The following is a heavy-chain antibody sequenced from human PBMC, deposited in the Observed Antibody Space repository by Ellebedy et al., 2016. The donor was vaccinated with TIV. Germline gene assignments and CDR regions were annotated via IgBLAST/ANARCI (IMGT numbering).Heavy chain of an antibody. CDR1: GGSFSGYY. Sequence: GSLRLXCAVYGGSFSGYYWSWIRQPPGKGLEWIGEINHSGSTNYNPSLKSRVTISVDTSKNQFSLKLSSVTAADTAVYYCARGGFRGPDYWGQGTLVTVSS. CDR3: ARGGFRGPDY. V-gene: IGHV4-34*01. J-gene: IGHJ4*02. CDR2: INHSGST.